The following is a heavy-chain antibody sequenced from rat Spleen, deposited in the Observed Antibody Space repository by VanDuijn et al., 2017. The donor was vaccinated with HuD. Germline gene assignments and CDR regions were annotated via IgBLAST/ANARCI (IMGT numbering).Heavy chain of an antibody. Sequence: EVQLVESGGGLVQPGRSRKLSCAASGFHFNNYDLAWVRQAPTKGLEWVATISYDGSNTYYRDSVKGRFTISRDNAKSTLYLQMDSLRSEDTATYYCARQGYLRDWYFDFWGPGTMVTVSS. V-gene: IGHV5-29*01. CDR3: ARQGYLRDWYFDF. CDR1: GFHFNNYD. D-gene: IGHD2-7*01. J-gene: IGHJ1*01. CDR2: ISYDGSNT.